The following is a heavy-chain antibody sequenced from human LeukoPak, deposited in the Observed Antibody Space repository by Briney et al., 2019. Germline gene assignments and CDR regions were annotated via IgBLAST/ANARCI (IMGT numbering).Heavy chain of an antibody. Sequence: PGGSLRLSCAASGFTFSHYAMRWVRQVPGKGLEWLSEISGGGEDTYHADSVKGRFTISRDNSKNTLYLQMNSLRVEDTAVYYCTTSWPKVREGDQWGQGTLVTVS. CDR2: ISGGGEDT. CDR1: GFTFSHYA. CDR3: TTSWPKVREGDQ. V-gene: IGHV3-23*01. J-gene: IGHJ4*02. D-gene: IGHD3-10*01.